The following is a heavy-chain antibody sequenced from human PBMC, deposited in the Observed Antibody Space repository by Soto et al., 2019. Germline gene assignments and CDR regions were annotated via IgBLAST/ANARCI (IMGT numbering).Heavy chain of an antibody. CDR1: GFSFENYG. D-gene: IGHD5-12*01. V-gene: IGHV3-33*06. CDR2: IWYDGSLQ. J-gene: IGHJ6*02. Sequence: QVQMVESGGGVVQPGRSLRLSCAASGFSFENYGMHWVRQAPGRGLEWVAIIWYDGSLQYYAAAMKGRFTISRDYSKNTLYLEMNSLRAEDTAVYYCANLWGDGYNLGQDYNGMDVWGQGTTVIVSS. CDR3: ANLWGDGYNLGQDYNGMDV.